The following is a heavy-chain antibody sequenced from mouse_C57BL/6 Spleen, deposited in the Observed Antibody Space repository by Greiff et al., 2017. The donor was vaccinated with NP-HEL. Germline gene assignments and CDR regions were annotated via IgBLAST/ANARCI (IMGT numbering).Heavy chain of an antibody. V-gene: IGHV1-18*01. CDR1: GYTFTDYN. D-gene: IGHD2-4*01. Sequence: VQLQQSGPELVKPGASVKIPCKASGYTFTDYNMDWVKQSHGKSLEWIGDINPNNGGTIYNQKFKGKATLTVDKSSSTAYMELRSLTSEDTAVYYCARRMIYYDYAFDYWGQGTTLTVSS. CDR2: INPNNGGT. J-gene: IGHJ2*01. CDR3: ARRMIYYDYAFDY.